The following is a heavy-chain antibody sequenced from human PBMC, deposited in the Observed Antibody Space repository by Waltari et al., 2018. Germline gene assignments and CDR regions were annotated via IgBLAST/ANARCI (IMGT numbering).Heavy chain of an antibody. J-gene: IGHJ6*03. CDR2: IYHSGST. CDR1: GYSISSGYY. D-gene: IGHD3-10*01. Sequence: QVQLQESGPGLMKPSETLSLTCAVSGYSISSGYYWGWIRQPPGKGLEWIGSIYHSGSTYYNPSLKSRVTISVDTSKNQFSLKLSSVTAADTAVYYCARALNYYGSGDRNYYYMDVWGKGTTVTVSS. V-gene: IGHV4-38-2*01. CDR3: ARALNYYGSGDRNYYYMDV.